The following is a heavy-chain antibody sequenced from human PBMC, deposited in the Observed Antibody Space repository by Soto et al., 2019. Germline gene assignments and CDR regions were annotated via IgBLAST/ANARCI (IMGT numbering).Heavy chain of an antibody. Sequence: LAGGSLRLSCLASGFSFNSFNMNWIRRAPGRGLEWVASISVSGDNIYYGDSMQGRFTISRDNSKRSVFLDLNSLRVEDTAVYYCARDLGLLKSMFDYWGQGTLVTVSS. J-gene: IGHJ4*02. CDR3: ARDLGLLKSMFDY. CDR2: ISVSGDNI. D-gene: IGHD2-8*01. V-gene: IGHV3-48*01. CDR1: GFSFNSFN.